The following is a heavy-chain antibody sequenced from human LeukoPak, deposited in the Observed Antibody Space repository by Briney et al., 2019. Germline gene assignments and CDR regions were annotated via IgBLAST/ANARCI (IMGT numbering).Heavy chain of an antibody. CDR1: GFTFSSYA. D-gene: IGHD3-22*01. CDR2: ISYDGSNK. CDR3: ARSTYYYDSSGDSFDY. J-gene: IGHJ4*02. V-gene: IGHV3-30-3*01. Sequence: GGSLRLSCAASGFTFSSYAMHWVRQAPGKGLEWVAVISYDGSNKYYADSVKGRFTISRDISKNTLYLQMNSLRAEDTAVYYCARSTYYYDSSGDSFDYWGQGTLVTVSS.